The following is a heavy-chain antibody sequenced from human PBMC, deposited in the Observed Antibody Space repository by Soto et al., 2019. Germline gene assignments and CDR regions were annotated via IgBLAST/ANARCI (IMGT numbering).Heavy chain of an antibody. CDR3: AREKANCSGGSCYADAFDI. CDR2: IYYSGST. CDR1: GGSISSYY. V-gene: IGHV4-59*01. Sequence: QVQLQESGPGLVKPSETLSLTCTVSGGSISSYYWSWIRQPPGKGLEWIGYIYYSGSTNYNPSLKSRVTRSVDTSKNQCSLKLSSVTAADTAVYYCAREKANCSGGSCYADAFDIWGQGTMVTVSS. D-gene: IGHD2-15*01. J-gene: IGHJ3*02.